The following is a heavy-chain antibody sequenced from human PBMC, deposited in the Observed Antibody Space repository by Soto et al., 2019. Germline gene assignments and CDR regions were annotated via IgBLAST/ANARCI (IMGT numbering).Heavy chain of an antibody. Sequence: QVQLQESGPGLVKPSQTLSLTCTVSTGSISSSGFYWNWIRQRPGKGLEWIGHISYSGSTYYNPSLKSRITISVGTSKIQFSLKQISVTAADSAVYYCARGSLPSTIDFWGQGTLVTVSS. CDR1: TGSISSSGFY. V-gene: IGHV4-31*03. CDR2: ISYSGST. J-gene: IGHJ4*02. CDR3: ARGSLPSTIDF. D-gene: IGHD2-2*01.